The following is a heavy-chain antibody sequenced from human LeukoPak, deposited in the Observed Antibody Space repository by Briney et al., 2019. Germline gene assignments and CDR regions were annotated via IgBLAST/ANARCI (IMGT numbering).Heavy chain of an antibody. CDR3: ARGPVYYDFWSGYPRYYYMDV. J-gene: IGHJ6*03. V-gene: IGHV1-8*03. Sequence: VASVKVSCKASGGTFSSYAISWVRQATGQGLEWMGWMNPNSGNTGYAQKFQGRVAITRNTSISTAYMELSSLRSEDTAVYYCARGPVYYDFWSGYPRYYYMDVWGKGTTVTVSS. CDR2: MNPNSGNT. CDR1: GGTFSSYA. D-gene: IGHD3-3*01.